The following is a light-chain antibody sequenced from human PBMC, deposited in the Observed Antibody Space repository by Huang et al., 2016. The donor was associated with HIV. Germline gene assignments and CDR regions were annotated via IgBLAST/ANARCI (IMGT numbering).Light chain of an antibody. Sequence: EIVMTQSPATLSVSPGERATLSCRASQSVSSNLAWYQQKPGQAPRLLIYCASTRGTGIPARFRGSGSGTEFTLTISSLQSEDFAVYYCQQYNNWPLTFGGGTKVQIK. CDR1: QSVSSN. J-gene: IGKJ4*01. CDR2: CAS. V-gene: IGKV3-15*01. CDR3: QQYNNWPLT.